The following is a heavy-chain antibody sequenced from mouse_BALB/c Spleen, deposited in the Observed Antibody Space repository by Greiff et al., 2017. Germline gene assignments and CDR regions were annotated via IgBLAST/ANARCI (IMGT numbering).Heavy chain of an antibody. D-gene: IGHD1-1*01. CDR1: GFTFSSYA. CDR2: ISSGGST. V-gene: IGHV5-6-5*01. CDR3: ARGITTVGMDY. Sequence: EVKLQESGGGLVKPGGSLKLSCAASGFTFSSYAMSWVRQTPEKRLEWVASISSGGSTYYPDSVKGRFTISRDNARNILYLQMSSLRSEDTAMYYCARGITTVGMDYWGQGTSVTVSS. J-gene: IGHJ4*01.